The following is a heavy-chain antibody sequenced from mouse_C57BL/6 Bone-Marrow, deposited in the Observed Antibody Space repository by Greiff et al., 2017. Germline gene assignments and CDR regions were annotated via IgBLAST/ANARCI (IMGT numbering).Heavy chain of an antibody. CDR2: IHPNSGST. CDR3: SILLGKGDY. V-gene: IGHV1-64*01. CDR1: GYTFTSYW. J-gene: IGHJ2*01. D-gene: IGHD4-1*01. Sequence: QVQLQQPGAELVKPGASVKLSCKASGYTFTSYWMPWVQQRPGQGLEWIGMIHPNSGSTTYNEKFKSKATLTVDKSSSTAYMQLSSLTSEDSAVYYWSILLGKGDYWGQGTTLTVSS.